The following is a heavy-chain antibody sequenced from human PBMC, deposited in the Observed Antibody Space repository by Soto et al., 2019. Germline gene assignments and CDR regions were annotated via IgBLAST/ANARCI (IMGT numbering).Heavy chain of an antibody. Sequence: ASVKVSCKASGYTFTSYGISWVRQAPGQGLEWMGWISAYNGNTNYAQKLQGRVTMTTDTSTSTAYMELRSLRSDDTAVYYCARVNNGNNATPLYSFDYWGQGPLVPVSS. CDR2: ISAYNGNT. CDR1: GYTFTSYG. J-gene: IGHJ4*02. D-gene: IGHD1-20*01. V-gene: IGHV1-18*01. CDR3: ARVNNGNNATPLYSFDY.